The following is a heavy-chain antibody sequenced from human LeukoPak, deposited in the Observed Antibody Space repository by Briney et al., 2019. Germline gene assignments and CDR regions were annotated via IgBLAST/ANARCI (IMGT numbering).Heavy chain of an antibody. CDR2: ISAYNGNT. D-gene: IGHD3-3*01. V-gene: IGHV1-18*01. Sequence: GASVKVSCRASGYTFTSYGISWVRQAPGQGLEWMGWISAYNGNTNYAQKLQGRVTMTTDTSTSTAYMELRSLRSDDAAVYYCARDQGTVRFGVVIIYYWGQGTLVTASS. CDR1: GYTFTSYG. J-gene: IGHJ4*02. CDR3: ARDQGTVRFGVVIIYY.